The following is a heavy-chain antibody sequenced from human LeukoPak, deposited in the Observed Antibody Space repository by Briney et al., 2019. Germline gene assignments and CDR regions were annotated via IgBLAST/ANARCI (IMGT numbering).Heavy chain of an antibody. CDR2: ISSSSSYI. Sequence: GGSLRLSCAASGFTFSSYSMNWVRQAPGKGLEWVSSISSSSSYIYYADSVKGRFTISRDNAKNSLYLQMNSLRAEDTAVYYCAKDPTYYYDSSGRGYYFDYWGQGTLVTVSS. CDR3: AKDPTYYYDSSGRGYYFDY. V-gene: IGHV3-21*04. CDR1: GFTFSSYS. D-gene: IGHD3-22*01. J-gene: IGHJ4*02.